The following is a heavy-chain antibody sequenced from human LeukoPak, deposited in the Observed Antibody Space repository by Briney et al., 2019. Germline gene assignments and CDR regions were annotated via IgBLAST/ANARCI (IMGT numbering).Heavy chain of an antibody. CDR2: IVVDNDGT. V-gene: IGHV3-23*01. J-gene: IGHJ3*01. CDR3: AKARGGGRDAFDF. CDR1: GFTFSSYA. D-gene: IGHD2-15*01. Sequence: PGGSLRLSCAASGFTFSSYAMNWVRQAPGKGLEWVSGIVVDNDGTYYADSVKGRFTISRDSSKNTVFLQMNSLRAEDTAIYYCAKARGGGRDAFDFWGQGTMVAVSS.